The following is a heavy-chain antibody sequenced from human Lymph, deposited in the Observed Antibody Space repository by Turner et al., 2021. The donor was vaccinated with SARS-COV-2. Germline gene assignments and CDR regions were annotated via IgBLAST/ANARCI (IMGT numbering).Heavy chain of an antibody. J-gene: IGHJ4*02. Sequence: QVQLVESVGGVVQPGRSLRLSCAASGFTFSSYGMHWVRQDPGKGLEWVAVISYDGSNKYYADSVKGRFTISRDNSKNTLYLQMNSLRPEDTAVYYCAKGGFYDILTGYSNFDYWGQGTLVTVSS. D-gene: IGHD3-9*01. CDR2: ISYDGSNK. CDR1: GFTFSSYG. CDR3: AKGGFYDILTGYSNFDY. V-gene: IGHV3-30*18.